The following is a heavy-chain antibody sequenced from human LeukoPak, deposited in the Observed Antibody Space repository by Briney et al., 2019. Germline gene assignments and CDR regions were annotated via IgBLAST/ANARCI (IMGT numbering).Heavy chain of an antibody. CDR2: IYAHNGHT. Sequence: SVRVSCKTSGYTFRSYGITWVRQAPGQGLEWMGWIYAHNGHTNYAQKFQGRVTMTADTSTNTAYMELRSLTSDDTAVYYCARDFSFTVDYWGQGTLVTASS. V-gene: IGHV1-18*01. J-gene: IGHJ4*02. CDR3: ARDFSFTVDY. CDR1: GYTFRSYG.